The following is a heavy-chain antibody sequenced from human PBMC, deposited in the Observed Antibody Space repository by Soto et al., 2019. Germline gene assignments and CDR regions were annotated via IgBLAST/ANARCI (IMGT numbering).Heavy chain of an antibody. CDR3: ARDIAGKWFGELCDY. Sequence: QVQLVQSGAEVKKPGASVKVSCKASGYTFTSYGISWVRQAPGQGLEWMGWISAYNGNTNYAQKLQGRVTMTTDTSTSTAYMELRGLRSDDTAVYYCARDIAGKWFGELCDYWGQGTLVTVSS. CDR2: ISAYNGNT. D-gene: IGHD3-10*01. V-gene: IGHV1-18*01. J-gene: IGHJ4*02. CDR1: GYTFTSYG.